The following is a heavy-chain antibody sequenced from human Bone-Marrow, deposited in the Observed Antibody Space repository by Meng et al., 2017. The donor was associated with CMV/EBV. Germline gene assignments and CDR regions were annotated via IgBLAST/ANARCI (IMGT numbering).Heavy chain of an antibody. CDR1: GFTFSSYG. D-gene: IGHD2-15*01. CDR2: IWYDGSNK. CDR3: AKGRVVVEGTVDY. V-gene: IGHV3-33*06. Sequence: GESLKISCAASGFTFSSYGMHWVRQAPGKGLEWVAVIWYDGSNKYYADSVKGRFTISRDNSKNTLYLQMNSLRAEDTAVYYCAKGRVVVEGTVDYWGQGTLVTVSS. J-gene: IGHJ4*02.